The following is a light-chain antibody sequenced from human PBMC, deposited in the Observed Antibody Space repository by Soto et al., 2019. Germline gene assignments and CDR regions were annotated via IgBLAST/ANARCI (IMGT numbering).Light chain of an antibody. CDR1: QSISRT. CDR2: DAS. V-gene: IGKV3D-15*01. Sequence: EILLTQSPDTLSVSPGERATLYCRASQSISRTLAWYQQKSGQTPRLLIYDASTRDTGFPARFSGSGSGTEFTLTISRLQSEDFEVYYCQQYNNWPLTFGGGTKVDIK. J-gene: IGKJ4*01. CDR3: QQYNNWPLT.